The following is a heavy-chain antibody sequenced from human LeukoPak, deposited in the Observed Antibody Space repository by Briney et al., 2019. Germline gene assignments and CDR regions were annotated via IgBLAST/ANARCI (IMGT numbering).Heavy chain of an antibody. Sequence: SETLSLTCTVSSGSVSSGDYFWAWIRQPPGKGLEWIGNIYYSGSTYSNPSLKSRVTISVDTSKNQFSLKLNSVTAADTAVYYCARGGSSSGWSTFDYWGQGTLVTVSS. J-gene: IGHJ4*02. D-gene: IGHD6-19*01. CDR1: SGSVSSGDYF. V-gene: IGHV4-39*01. CDR2: IYYSGST. CDR3: ARGGSSSGWSTFDY.